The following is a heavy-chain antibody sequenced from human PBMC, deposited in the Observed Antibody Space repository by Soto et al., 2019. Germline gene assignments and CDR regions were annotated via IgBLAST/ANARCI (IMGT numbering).Heavy chain of an antibody. V-gene: IGHV1-69*01. D-gene: IGHD2-2*01. CDR3: ARSQGSSTSLEIYYYYYYGMDV. J-gene: IGHJ6*02. CDR1: GGTFSSYA. Sequence: QVQLVQSGAEVKKPGSSVKVSCKASGGTFSSYAISWXRXXPGQGLEWMGGIIPIPGTANYAQKFQGRVTITADESTSTAYMELSSLRSEDTAVYYCARSQGSSTSLEIYYYYYYGMDVWGQGTTVTVSS. CDR2: IIPIPGTA.